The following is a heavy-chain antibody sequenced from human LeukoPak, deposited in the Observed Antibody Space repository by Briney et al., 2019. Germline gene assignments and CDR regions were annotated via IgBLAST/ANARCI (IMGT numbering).Heavy chain of an antibody. CDR3: ARDHSSGWYGY. Sequence: GGSLRLSCAAYGFTFSSYSMNWVRQAPGKGLEWVSSISSSSSYIYYADSVKGRFTISRDNAKNSLYLQMNSLRAEDTAVYYCARDHSSGWYGYWGQGTLVTVSS. D-gene: IGHD6-19*01. CDR1: GFTFSSYS. V-gene: IGHV3-21*01. J-gene: IGHJ4*02. CDR2: ISSSSSYI.